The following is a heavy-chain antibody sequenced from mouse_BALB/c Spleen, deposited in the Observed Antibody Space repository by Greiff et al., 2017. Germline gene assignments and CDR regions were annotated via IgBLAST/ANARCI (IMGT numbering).Heavy chain of an antibody. Sequence: QVQLKQPGAELVMPGASVKMSCKASGYTFTDYWMHWVKQRPGQGLEWIGAIDTSDSYTSYNQKFKGKATLTVDESSSTAYMQLSSLTSEDSAVYYCARYFSRGDWFAYWGQGTLVTVSA. CDR1: GYTFTDYW. V-gene: IGHV1-69*01. J-gene: IGHJ3*01. CDR3: ARYFSRGDWFAY. CDR2: IDTSDSYT.